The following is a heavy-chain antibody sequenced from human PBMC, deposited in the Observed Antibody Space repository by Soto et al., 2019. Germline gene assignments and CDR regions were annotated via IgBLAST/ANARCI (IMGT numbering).Heavy chain of an antibody. CDR1: GFTFSSYS. J-gene: IGHJ6*02. CDR3: ARDFGDNGAYYYYGMDV. D-gene: IGHD2-21*01. CDR2: ISSSSSTI. Sequence: GGSLRLSCAASGFTFSSYSMNWVRQAPGKGLEWVSYISSSSSTIYYADSVKGRFTISRDNAKNSLYLQMNSLRDEDTAVYYCARDFGDNGAYYYYGMDVWGQGTTVTSP. V-gene: IGHV3-48*02.